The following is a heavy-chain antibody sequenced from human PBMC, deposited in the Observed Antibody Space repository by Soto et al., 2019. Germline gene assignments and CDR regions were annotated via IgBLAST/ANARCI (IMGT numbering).Heavy chain of an antibody. D-gene: IGHD3-10*01. J-gene: IGHJ4*02. CDR2: IYHNDDR. V-gene: IGHV2-5*01. CDR1: GFSLTAVGVG. Sequence: QITLRESGPTLVKPTQTLTLTCSFPGFSLTAVGVGVGWIRQPPGKALELVAFIYHNDDRRYNPSLKSRLTITKDTSKNQVVLTMTNVDPVDTAAYYCARVRSSWFPFDFWGQGTLVTVSS. CDR3: ARVRSSWFPFDF.